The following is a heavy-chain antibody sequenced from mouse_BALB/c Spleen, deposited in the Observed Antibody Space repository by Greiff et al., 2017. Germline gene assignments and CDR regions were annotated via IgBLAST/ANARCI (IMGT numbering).Heavy chain of an antibody. CDR1: GFTFSSYG. D-gene: IGHD1-1*01. Sequence: EVHLVESGGDLVKPGGSLKLSCAASGFTFSSYGMSWVRQTPDKRLEWVATISSGGSYTYYPDSVKGRFTISRDNAKNTLYLQMSSLKSEDTAMYYCAREEKYYYGSSWFAYWGQGTLVTVSA. V-gene: IGHV5-6*01. CDR2: ISSGGSYT. CDR3: AREEKYYYGSSWFAY. J-gene: IGHJ3*01.